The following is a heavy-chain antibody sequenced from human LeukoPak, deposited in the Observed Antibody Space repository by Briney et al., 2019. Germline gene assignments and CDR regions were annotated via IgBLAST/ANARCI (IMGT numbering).Heavy chain of an antibody. V-gene: IGHV4-30-4*01. CDR3: ARGSTSPDYFDY. Sequence: QPSETLSLTCTVSGGSISSGDYYWSWIRQPPGKGLEWIGYIYYSGSTYYNPSLKSRVTISVDTSKNQFSLKLSSVTAADTAVYYCARGSTSPDYFDYWGQGTLVTVSS. D-gene: IGHD2-2*01. CDR2: IYYSGST. CDR1: GGSISSGDYY. J-gene: IGHJ4*02.